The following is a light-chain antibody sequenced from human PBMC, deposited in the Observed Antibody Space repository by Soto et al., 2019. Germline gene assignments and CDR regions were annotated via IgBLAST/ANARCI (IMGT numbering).Light chain of an antibody. V-gene: IGKV1-39*01. Sequence: DIEMTQSPSSLAASVGETITITCRASQSISSSFNWFQHRPGQPPKLLLFPASNLQAGVPPRFSGSGSGTSFSLNIRSLQPEDFATYYCQQSFNLPRTFGPGTRVEFK. CDR3: QQSFNLPRT. CDR2: PAS. CDR1: QSISSS. J-gene: IGKJ1*01.